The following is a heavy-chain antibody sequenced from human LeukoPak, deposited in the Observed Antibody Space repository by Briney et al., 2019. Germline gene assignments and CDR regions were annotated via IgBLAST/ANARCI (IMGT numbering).Heavy chain of an antibody. Sequence: SETLSLTCTVSGYSITNGYYWGWIRQPPGKGLEWIGSIYHDGRIDYNPSPKSRVTISRDTSNDQFSLKLSSVTAADTAMYYCARDTSPGVTGTYWGQGTLVTVSS. CDR1: GYSITNGYY. V-gene: IGHV4-38-2*02. CDR2: IYHDGRI. CDR3: ARDTSPGVTGTY. J-gene: IGHJ4*02. D-gene: IGHD1-20*01.